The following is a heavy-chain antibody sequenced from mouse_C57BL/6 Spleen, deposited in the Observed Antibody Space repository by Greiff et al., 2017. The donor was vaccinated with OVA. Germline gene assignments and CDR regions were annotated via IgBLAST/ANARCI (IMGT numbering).Heavy chain of an antibody. V-gene: IGHV1-55*01. J-gene: IGHJ1*03. Sequence: QVQLQQPGAELVKPGASVKMSCKASGYTFTSYWITWVKQRPGQGLEWIGDIYPGSGSTNYNEKFKSKATLTVDTSSSTAYMQLSSLTAEDSAVDYCAREMGRGWYFDVWGTGTTVTVSS. CDR2: IYPGSGST. CDR3: AREMGRGWYFDV. D-gene: IGHD4-1*01. CDR1: GYTFTSYW.